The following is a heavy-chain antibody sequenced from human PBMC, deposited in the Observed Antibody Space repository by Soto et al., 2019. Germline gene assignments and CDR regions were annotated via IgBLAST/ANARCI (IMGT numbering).Heavy chain of an antibody. D-gene: IGHD1-26*01. CDR1: GGSIISGGSF. Sequence: QLQLRESDPGLVKPSQTLSLICTASGGSIISGGSFWSWVRQVPGKGLEWIGHIYYSGNTYYNPSLKGRVVLSVDTSQNHVTLKLTSVTAADTATYYCAKSLPGGTVYYMDVWGEGTTVTVS. V-gene: IGHV4-31*03. CDR3: AKSLPGGTVYYMDV. CDR2: IYYSGNT. J-gene: IGHJ6*03.